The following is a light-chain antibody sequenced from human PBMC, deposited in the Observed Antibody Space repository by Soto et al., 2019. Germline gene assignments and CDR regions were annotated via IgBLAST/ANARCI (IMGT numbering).Light chain of an antibody. CDR1: QTISTY. CDR2: AAS. J-gene: IGKJ1*01. CDR3: QQSYTTPWT. Sequence: DIQMTQSPASLSVSVGDRVTITCRASQTISTYLNWYQQKPGKAPKLLIFAASSFPSGVPSRFSGSGSGTDFTLSISSLQPEDFATYYCQQSYTTPWTFGQGTKVEIK. V-gene: IGKV1-39*01.